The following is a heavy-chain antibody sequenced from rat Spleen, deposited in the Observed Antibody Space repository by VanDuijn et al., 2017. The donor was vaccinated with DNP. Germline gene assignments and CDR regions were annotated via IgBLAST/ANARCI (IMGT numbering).Heavy chain of an antibody. CDR2: MWSGGST. D-gene: IGHD1-7*01. J-gene: IGHJ2*01. CDR1: GFSLTNYG. CDR3: ARDRGYYGSNYFDY. V-gene: IGHV2-45*01. Sequence: QVQLKESGPVLVQASETLSLTCTVSGFSLTNYGVIWVRQSPGKGLEWRGVMWSGGSTDYNSALKSRLSISRDTSKNQVFLKMNSLQSEDTTTYYCARDRGYYGSNYFDYWGQGVMVTVSS.